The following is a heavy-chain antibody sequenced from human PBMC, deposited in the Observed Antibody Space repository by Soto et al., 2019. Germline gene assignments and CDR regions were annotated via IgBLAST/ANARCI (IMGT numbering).Heavy chain of an antibody. J-gene: IGHJ6*02. CDR3: ADPAPAATHYNSYNMDV. CDR2: ISSTGITT. D-gene: IGHD2-2*01. V-gene: IGHV3-23*01. CDR1: GFTFNYYD. Sequence: EVQLLETGGGLAQPGGSLRLSCVASGFTFNYYDMSWVRQAPGKGLEWVSTISSTGITTYYADSVKGRFTISRDNFKNTLWIQINNLRAEDPAVYYCADPAPAATHYNSYNMDVWGQGTMVTVSS.